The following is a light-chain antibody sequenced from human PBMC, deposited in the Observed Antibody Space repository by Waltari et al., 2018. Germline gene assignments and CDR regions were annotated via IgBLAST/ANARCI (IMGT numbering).Light chain of an antibody. CDR2: EAS. CDR1: QIISNY. CDR3: QQSSHYPRS. Sequence: DIVRTQYPAARSESGGEKVTITCRASQIISNYLKWYQQKPGEAPKLLMYEASTLESGVPSRFSGGSSGTDFTLTINSLQPADVATYYCQQSSHYPRSFGQGTKL. V-gene: IGKV1-39*01. J-gene: IGKJ2*03.